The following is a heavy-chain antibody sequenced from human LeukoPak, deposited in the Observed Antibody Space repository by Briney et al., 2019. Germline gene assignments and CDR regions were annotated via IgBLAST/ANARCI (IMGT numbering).Heavy chain of an antibody. D-gene: IGHD2-15*01. CDR2: IDDSGST. V-gene: IGHV4-34*01. CDR1: GGSFYGYS. J-gene: IGHJ5*02. Sequence: PSETLSLICGVYGGSFYGYSWTWIRQPPGKGLEWIGDIDDSGSTNYKPSLRSRLSISIDTSKKQFSLRLRSVTAADTAVYYCARGHPPVVAVRTNWFDPWGQGIPVTVSS. CDR3: ARGHPPVVAVRTNWFDP.